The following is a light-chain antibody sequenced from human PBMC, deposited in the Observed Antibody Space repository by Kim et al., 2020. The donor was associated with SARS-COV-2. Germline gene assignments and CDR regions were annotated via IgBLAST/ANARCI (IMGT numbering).Light chain of an antibody. V-gene: IGKV1-39*01. CDR2: DAS. J-gene: IGKJ1*01. CDR1: QSVGNY. CDR3: QQSYNTPT. Sequence: SASVGDRVTITCRASQSVGNYLNWYQHRPGRAPNLLIYDASNLQGGVPSRFSGSGSGTDFTLTISSLQPEDFATYYCQQSYNTPTFGQGTKVDIK.